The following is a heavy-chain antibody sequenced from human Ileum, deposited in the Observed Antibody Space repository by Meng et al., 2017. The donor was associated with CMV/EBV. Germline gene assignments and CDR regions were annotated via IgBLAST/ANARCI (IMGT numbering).Heavy chain of an antibody. Sequence: SETLSLTFTVSGGAINRSTYFWCWSRQPPGKGLEWIGSIFYSGSTYYNPSLMSRVSISVDTSKNQFSLKLDSVTAADTAVYFCARRLGYEFDSWGQGSLVTVSS. CDR2: IFYSGST. CDR1: GGAINRSTYF. D-gene: IGHD5-12*01. V-gene: IGHV4-39*01. J-gene: IGHJ4*02. CDR3: ARRLGYEFDS.